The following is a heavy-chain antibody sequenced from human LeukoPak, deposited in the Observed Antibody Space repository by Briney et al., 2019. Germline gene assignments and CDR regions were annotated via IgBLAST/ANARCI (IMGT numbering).Heavy chain of an antibody. CDR3: ASACSSGWYYFDY. J-gene: IGHJ4*02. V-gene: IGHV3-21*01. Sequence: GGSLRLSCAASGFTFSSYSVNWVRQAPGKGLEWVSSISSGGSYIYYADSVKGRFTISRDNAKNSLYLQMNSLRAEDTAVYFCASACSSGWYYFDYWGQGTPVTVSS. D-gene: IGHD6-19*01. CDR1: GFTFSSYS. CDR2: ISSGGSYI.